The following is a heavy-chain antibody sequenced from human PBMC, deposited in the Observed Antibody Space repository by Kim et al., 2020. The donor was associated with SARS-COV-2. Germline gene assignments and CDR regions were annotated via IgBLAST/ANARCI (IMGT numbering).Heavy chain of an antibody. CDR1: GGSISSYY. Sequence: SETLSLTCTVSGGSISSYYWSWIRQPPGKGLEWIGYIYYSGSTNYNPSLKSRVTISVDTSKNQFSLKLSSVTAADTAVYYCARAQMYSTNWSGYYYYGMGVWGQGTTVTVSS. CDR3: ARAQMYSTNWSGYYYYGMGV. CDR2: IYYSGST. J-gene: IGHJ6*02. V-gene: IGHV4-59*13. D-gene: IGHD6-13*01.